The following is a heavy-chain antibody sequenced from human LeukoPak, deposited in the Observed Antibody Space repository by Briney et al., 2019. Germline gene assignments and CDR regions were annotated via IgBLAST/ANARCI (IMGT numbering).Heavy chain of an antibody. V-gene: IGHV3-21*01. D-gene: IGHD2-21*01. J-gene: IGHJ4*02. CDR2: ISTSGTYI. Sequence: GGSLRLSCAASGFTFSTYSMNWVRNAPGKGVEWVSSISTSGTYIYYADSLKGRSTISRDNAKNSLYLQMHSLRAEDTAVYYCARDLADYSDYWGQGTLVTVSS. CDR1: GFTFSTYS. CDR3: ARDLADYSDY.